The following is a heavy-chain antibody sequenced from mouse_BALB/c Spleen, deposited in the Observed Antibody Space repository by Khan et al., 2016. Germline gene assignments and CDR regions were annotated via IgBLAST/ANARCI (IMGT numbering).Heavy chain of an antibody. V-gene: IGHV3-2*02. CDR3: ARYPYYYAMDY. CDR2: ISYSGST. Sequence: EVQLVESGPGLVKPSQSLSLTCTVTGYSITSDYAWNWIRQFPGNKLEWMGYISYSGSTSYNPSLKSRISITRDTSKNQFFLQLNSVTTEDTATYYCARYPYYYAMDYWGRGTSVTVSS. CDR1: GYSITSDYA. J-gene: IGHJ4*01.